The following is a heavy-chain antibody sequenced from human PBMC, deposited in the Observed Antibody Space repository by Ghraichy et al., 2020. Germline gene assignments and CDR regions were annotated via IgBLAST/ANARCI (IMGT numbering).Heavy chain of an antibody. Sequence: SETLSLTCTVSGGSVSSGSYYWSWIRQPPGKGLEWIGYIYYSGSTNYNPSLKSRVTISVDTSKNQFSLKLSSVTAADTAVYYCARTGGYCTNGVCYNDYYYGMDVWGQGTTVTVSS. V-gene: IGHV4-61*01. J-gene: IGHJ6*02. CDR3: ARTGGYCTNGVCYNDYYYGMDV. CDR2: IYYSGST. D-gene: IGHD2-8*01. CDR1: GGSVSSGSYY.